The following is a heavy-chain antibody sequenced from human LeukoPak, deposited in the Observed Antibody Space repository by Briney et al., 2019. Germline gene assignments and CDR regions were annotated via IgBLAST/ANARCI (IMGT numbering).Heavy chain of an antibody. CDR1: GGSISTYY. V-gene: IGHV4-59*08. D-gene: IGHD5-12*01. Sequence: PSETLSLTCTVSGGSISTYYWNWIRQPPGKGLEWIGYIYYSGSTNFNPSLKSRVTISVDTSKNQFSLKLSSVTAADTAVYYCARGDIVPSSYFDYWGQGTLVTVSS. CDR3: ARGDIVPSSYFDY. CDR2: IYYSGST. J-gene: IGHJ4*02.